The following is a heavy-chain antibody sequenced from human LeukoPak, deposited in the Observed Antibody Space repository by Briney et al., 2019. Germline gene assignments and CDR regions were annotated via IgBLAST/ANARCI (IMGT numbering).Heavy chain of an antibody. CDR2: IKQDGSET. CDR3: TRVIVEVPGVSDYCDY. CDR1: GFTFSSHW. D-gene: IGHD2-2*01. Sequence: PGGSLRLSCAASGFTFSSHWMYWVRQAPGKGLEWVANIKQDGSETFYVDSVKGRFTISRDNAKNSLYLQMNSLRAEDTAVYYRTRVIVEVPGVSDYCDYWGQGTLVTVSS. V-gene: IGHV3-7*05. J-gene: IGHJ4*02.